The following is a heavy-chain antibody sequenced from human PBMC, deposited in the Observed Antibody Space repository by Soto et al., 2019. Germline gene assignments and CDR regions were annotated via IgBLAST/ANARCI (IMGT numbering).Heavy chain of an antibody. D-gene: IGHD3-10*01. CDR2: IYYSGST. CDR3: ARGLWFGELGDGYYYYGMDV. J-gene: IGHJ6*02. Sequence: PSETLSLTCTVSGVSISSYYWSWIRQPPGKGLEWIGYIYYSGSTNYNPSLKSRVTISVDTSKNQFSLKLSSVTAADTAVYYCARGLWFGELGDGYYYYGMDVWGQGTTVTVSS. V-gene: IGHV4-59*01. CDR1: GVSISSYY.